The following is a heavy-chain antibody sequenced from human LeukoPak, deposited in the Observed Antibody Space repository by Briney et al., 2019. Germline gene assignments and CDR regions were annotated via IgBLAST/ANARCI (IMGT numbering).Heavy chain of an antibody. V-gene: IGHV3-74*01. CDR2: VKGDGTFT. Sequence: GGSLRLPGAASGFTSSSHWMHWVRQAPGRGRVWVSRVKGDGTFTNYADSVYGRFTISRDNAKNTLYLHMHSLRAEDTAVYYCVRDGDDFNFDYWGQGNLVTVSS. D-gene: IGHD5-24*01. CDR1: GFTSSSHW. CDR3: VRDGDDFNFDY. J-gene: IGHJ4*02.